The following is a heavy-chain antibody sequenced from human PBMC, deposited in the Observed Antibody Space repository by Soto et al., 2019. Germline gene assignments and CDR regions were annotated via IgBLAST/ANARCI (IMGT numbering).Heavy chain of an antibody. V-gene: IGHV1-69*06. CDR3: ARDLTPDYSNYAARGYYYYGMDV. CDR2: IIPIFGTA. CDR1: EDTFRNYA. J-gene: IGHJ6*02. D-gene: IGHD4-4*01. Sequence: GASVKVSCKASEDTFRNYAISWVRQAPGQGLEWMGGIIPIFGTANYAQKFQGRVTITADTSANTVYLELSSLRSEDTAVYYCARDLTPDYSNYAARGYYYYGMDVWGQGTTVTVSS.